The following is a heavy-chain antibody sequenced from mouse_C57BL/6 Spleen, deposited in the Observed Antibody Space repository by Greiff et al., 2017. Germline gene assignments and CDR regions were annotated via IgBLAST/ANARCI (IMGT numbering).Heavy chain of an antibody. CDR1: GYTFTSYW. D-gene: IGHD1-1*01. CDR3: TRSYCYGSSPNYFDY. J-gene: IGHJ2*01. Sequence: EVQLQQSGTVLARPGASVKMSCKTSGYTFTSYWMHWVQQRPGQGLEWIGAIYPGNSDTSYNQKFKGKAKLTAVTSASTAYMELSSLTNEDSAVYYCTRSYCYGSSPNYFDYWGQGTTLTVSS. V-gene: IGHV1-5*01. CDR2: IYPGNSDT.